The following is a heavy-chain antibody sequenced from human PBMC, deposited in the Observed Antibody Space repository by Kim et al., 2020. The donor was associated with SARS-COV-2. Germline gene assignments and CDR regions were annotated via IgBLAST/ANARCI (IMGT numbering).Heavy chain of an antibody. CDR3: ARDFGEGYGDYGPDV. V-gene: IGHV3-30*07. J-gene: IGHJ6*02. Sequence: AESGKGRFAISRDNSKNTVYLQRNGLGAEDTAVYYCARDFGEGYGDYGPDVWGQGTTVTVSS. D-gene: IGHD4-17*01.